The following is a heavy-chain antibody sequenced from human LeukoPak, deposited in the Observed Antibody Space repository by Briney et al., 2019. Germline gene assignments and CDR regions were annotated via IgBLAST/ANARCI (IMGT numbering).Heavy chain of an antibody. CDR1: GFTFSSYG. CDR2: ISYDGSNK. CDR3: ARAQSRYSGYDSFPFDS. Sequence: GGSQRLSCAASGFTFSSYGMHWVRQAPGKGLEWVAVISYDGSNKYYADSVKGRFTISRDRSKNTLYLQMNSLRAEDTAVYYCARAQSRYSGYDSFPFDSWGQGTLVTVSS. J-gene: IGHJ4*02. D-gene: IGHD5-12*01. V-gene: IGHV3-30*03.